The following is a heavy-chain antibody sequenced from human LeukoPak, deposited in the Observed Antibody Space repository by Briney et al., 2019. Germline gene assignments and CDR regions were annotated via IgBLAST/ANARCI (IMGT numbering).Heavy chain of an antibody. Sequence: GGSLRLSCAASGFTFDDYAMHWVRQAPGKGLEWVSGISWNSGSIGYADSVKGRFTISRDNAKNSLYLQMNSLRAEDTALYYYATGGVLGGPQENWGQGTLVTVSS. CDR2: ISWNSGSI. D-gene: IGHD3-16*01. J-gene: IGHJ4*02. CDR1: GFTFDDYA. CDR3: ATGGVLGGPQEN. V-gene: IGHV3-9*01.